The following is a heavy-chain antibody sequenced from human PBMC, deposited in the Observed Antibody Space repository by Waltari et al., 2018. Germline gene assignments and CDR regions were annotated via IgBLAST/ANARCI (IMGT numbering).Heavy chain of an antibody. J-gene: IGHJ5*02. CDR3: ARDAFWSGSQFDP. D-gene: IGHD3-3*01. V-gene: IGHV3-7*01. CDR1: GFTFSSYW. CDR2: IKQDGSEK. Sequence: EVQLVESGGGLVQPGGSLRLSCAASGFTFSSYWMSWFRQAPGKGLEWVANIKQDGSEKYYVDSVKGRFTISRDNAKNSLYLQMNSLRAEDTAVYYCARDAFWSGSQFDPWGQGTLVTVSS.